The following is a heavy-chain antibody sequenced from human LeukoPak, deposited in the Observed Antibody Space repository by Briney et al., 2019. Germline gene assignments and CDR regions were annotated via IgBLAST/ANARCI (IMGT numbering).Heavy chain of an antibody. D-gene: IGHD3-10*01. Sequence: GGSLRLSCSASAFTFSGYTMNWVRQAPGKGLEWVSSISSTSGYIYYADSLKGRFTISRDNAKNSLYLQRNSLRAEDTAVYYCAIGRGGNYFDYWGQGTLVTVSS. J-gene: IGHJ4*02. CDR2: ISSTSGYI. CDR1: AFTFSGYT. CDR3: AIGRGGNYFDY. V-gene: IGHV3-21*01.